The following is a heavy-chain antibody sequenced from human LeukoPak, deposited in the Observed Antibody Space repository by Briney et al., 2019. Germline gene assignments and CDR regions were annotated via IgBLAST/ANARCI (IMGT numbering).Heavy chain of an antibody. CDR1: GGTXSSSA. CDR3: ARAFISSSIRHRLGADRPTMGYYYYYGTDV. J-gene: IGHJ6*02. D-gene: IGHD2-2*01. V-gene: IGHV1-69*04. Sequence: PVKVSCKASGGTXSSSAISWGRQAPGQGLEWMGRTIFILGIANHAQKSPGRVTITAHKSTTTAYMELSSVRSEDTAVYDCARAFISSSIRHRLGADRPTMGYYYYYGTDVWGQGTTVTVSS. CDR2: TIFILGIA.